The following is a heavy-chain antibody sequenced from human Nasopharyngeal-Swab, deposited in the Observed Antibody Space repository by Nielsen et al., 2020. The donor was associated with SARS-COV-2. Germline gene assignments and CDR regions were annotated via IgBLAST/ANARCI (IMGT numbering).Heavy chain of an antibody. CDR2: TYRSGSGSA. D-gene: IGHD6-19*01. Sequence: SETLSLTCTVSGASISRSDDYWGWIRQTTGRGLEWIVSTYRSGSGSAYYNPSLKSRVTISIVPSKNLFSLNLKSVTAADTAVYYCARIIRRRGWYSHVDYWGQGTLVTVSS. CDR3: ARIIRRRGWYSHVDY. CDR1: GASISRSDDY. V-gene: IGHV4-39*07. J-gene: IGHJ4*02.